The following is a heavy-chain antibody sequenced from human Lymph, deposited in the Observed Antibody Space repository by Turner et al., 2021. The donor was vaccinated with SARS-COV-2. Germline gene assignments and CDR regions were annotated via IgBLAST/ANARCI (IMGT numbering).Heavy chain of an antibody. CDR3: ARDTAVAGTLGAFDI. Sequence: QVQLVQSGAEVKKPGSSVKVSCKASGGTFSSYGISWVRQASGQGLEWMGGIIPIFGTANYAQKFQGRVTITADESTSTAYMGLSSLRPEDTSVYYCARDTAVAGTLGAFDIWGQGTMVTVSS. CDR1: GGTFSSYG. V-gene: IGHV1-69*01. CDR2: IIPIFGTA. D-gene: IGHD6-19*01. J-gene: IGHJ3*02.